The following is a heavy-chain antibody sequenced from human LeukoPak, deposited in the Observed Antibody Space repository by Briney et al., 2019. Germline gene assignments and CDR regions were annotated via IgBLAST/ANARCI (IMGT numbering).Heavy chain of an antibody. CDR1: GFPFGDYA. J-gene: IGHJ4*02. CDR2: IRSKAYGVTT. Sequence: PGRSLRLSCTASGFPFGDYAVSWVRQAPGKGLEWVGFIRSKAYGVTTEYAASVKGRFTISRDDSKSIAYLQMSSLKTEDTAVYYCAREPGYFIDYWGQGTLVTVSS. CDR3: AREPGYFIDY. V-gene: IGHV3-49*04. D-gene: IGHD6-13*01.